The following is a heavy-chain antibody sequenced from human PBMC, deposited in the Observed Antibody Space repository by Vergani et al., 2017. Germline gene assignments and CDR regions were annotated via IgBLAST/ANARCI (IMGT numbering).Heavy chain of an antibody. D-gene: IGHD6-19*01. CDR1: GFTFSSYA. V-gene: IGHV3-64D*06. CDR3: VKCPVAGLWMVSSASQ. Sequence: EVQLVESGGGLVQPGGSLRLSCSASGFTFSSYAMHWVRPAPGKGLEYVSAISSNGGSTYYADSVKGRFTISRDNSKNTLYLQMSSLRAEDTAVYYCVKCPVAGLWMVSSASQWGQGTLVTVSS. CDR2: ISSNGGST. J-gene: IGHJ1*01.